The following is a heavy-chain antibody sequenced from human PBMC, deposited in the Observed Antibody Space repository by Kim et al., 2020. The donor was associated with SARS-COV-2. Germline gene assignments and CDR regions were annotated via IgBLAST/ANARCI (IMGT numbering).Heavy chain of an antibody. CDR3: ARSSLLDFDY. J-gene: IGHJ4*02. Sequence: GGTNDAQKFQGRVTMTSDTSITTVYLELTRLRFDDTAVYYCARSSLLDFDYWGQGTLVTVSS. CDR2: GGT. V-gene: IGHV1-2*02. D-gene: IGHD3-10*01.